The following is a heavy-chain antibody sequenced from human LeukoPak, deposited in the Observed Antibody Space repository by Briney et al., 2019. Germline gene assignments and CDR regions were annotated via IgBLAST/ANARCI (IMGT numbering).Heavy chain of an antibody. CDR1: GGSISSSSYY. J-gene: IGHJ6*02. V-gene: IGHV4-39*07. CDR2: IYYGGST. CDR3: ARDAGHQLSRRNYYAMDV. Sequence: PSETLSLTCTVSGGSISSSSYYWGWIRQPPGKGLEWIGSIYYGGSTYYNPSLKSRVTISVDTSKNQFSLKVSPVTAADTAVYYCARDAGHQLSRRNYYAMDVWGQGTMVTVSS. D-gene: IGHD2-2*01.